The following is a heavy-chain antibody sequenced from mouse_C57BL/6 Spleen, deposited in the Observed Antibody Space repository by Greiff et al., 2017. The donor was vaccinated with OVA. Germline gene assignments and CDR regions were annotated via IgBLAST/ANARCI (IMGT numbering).Heavy chain of an antibody. Sequence: DVKLVESGGGLVKPGGSLKLSCAASGFTFSSYAMSWVRQTPEKRLEWVATISDGGSYTYYPDNVKGRFTISRDNAKNNLYLQMSHLKSEDTAMYYCARAYSNLYYFDYWGQGTTLTVSS. V-gene: IGHV5-4*03. D-gene: IGHD2-5*01. CDR2: ISDGGSYT. CDR1: GFTFSSYA. J-gene: IGHJ2*01. CDR3: ARAYSNLYYFDY.